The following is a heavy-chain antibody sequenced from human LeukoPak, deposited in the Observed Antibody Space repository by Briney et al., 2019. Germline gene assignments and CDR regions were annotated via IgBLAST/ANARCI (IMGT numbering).Heavy chain of an antibody. J-gene: IGHJ4*02. D-gene: IGHD1-26*01. CDR2: TSGSGGST. CDR3: AKLGYGSYWVFDY. CDR1: GFTFSNYA. V-gene: IGHV3-23*01. Sequence: PGGSLRLSCAASGFTFSNYAMSWVRQAPGKGLEWVSATSGSGGSTYYTDSGKGRFTISRDNSKNTLYLQMNSLRAEDTAIYYCAKLGYGSYWVFDYWGQGTLVTVSS.